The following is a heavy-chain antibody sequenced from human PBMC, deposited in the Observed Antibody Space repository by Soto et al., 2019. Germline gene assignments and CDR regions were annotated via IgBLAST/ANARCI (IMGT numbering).Heavy chain of an antibody. CDR2: IIPIFGTA. D-gene: IGHD1-1*01. CDR1: GGTFSSYA. J-gene: IGHJ2*01. CDR3: AREIRLERHFDL. Sequence: SVKVSCKASGGTFSSYAISWVRQAPGQGLEWMGGIIPIFGTANYAQKFQGRVTITADESTSTAYMELSSLRSEDTAVYYCAREIRLERHFDLWGRGTMVTVYS. V-gene: IGHV1-69*13.